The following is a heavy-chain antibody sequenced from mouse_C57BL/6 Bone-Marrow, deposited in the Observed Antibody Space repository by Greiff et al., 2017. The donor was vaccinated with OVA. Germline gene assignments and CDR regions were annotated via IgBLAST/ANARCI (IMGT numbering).Heavy chain of an antibody. J-gene: IGHJ3*01. D-gene: IGHD1-1*02. Sequence: QVQLKQSGAELVRPGASVKLSCKASGYTFTDYYINWVKQRPGQGLAWIARIYPGSGNTYYNEKFKGKATLTAEKSSSTAYMQLSSLTSEDAAVYFCARGIYGPFAYWGQGTLVTVSA. CDR2: IYPGSGNT. CDR3: ARGIYGPFAY. V-gene: IGHV1-76*01. CDR1: GYTFTDYY.